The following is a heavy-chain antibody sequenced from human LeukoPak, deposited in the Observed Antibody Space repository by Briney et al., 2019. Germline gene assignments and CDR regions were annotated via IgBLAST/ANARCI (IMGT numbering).Heavy chain of an antibody. CDR2: VSTSGTT. J-gene: IGHJ5*02. CDR3: ATDQEYNYGKTNSCDP. CDR1: GGSISSDNYY. V-gene: IGHV4-61*02. D-gene: IGHD5-18*01. Sequence: SETLSLTCTVSGGSISSDNYYWSWIWQPPGKGLEWIGRVSTSGTTNYNPSLKSRVTISVDTAKNQFSLKLSSVTAADTAVDHCATDQEYNYGKTNSCDPRGQGNLVTVSS.